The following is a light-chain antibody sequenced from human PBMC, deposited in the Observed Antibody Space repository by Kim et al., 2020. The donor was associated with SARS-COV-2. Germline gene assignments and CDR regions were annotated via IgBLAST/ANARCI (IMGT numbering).Light chain of an antibody. CDR2: YDS. V-gene: IGLV3-21*04. J-gene: IGLJ2*01. CDR1: SMGSES. CDR3: QVWDSSSDHRVV. Sequence: PEAPGKPARVSCGGNSMGSESVPWYQQKSGQAPLLVISYDSDRPSGIPERFSGSNSGNTATLTISRVEAGDEADYYCQVWDSSSDHRVVVGGGTQLTVL.